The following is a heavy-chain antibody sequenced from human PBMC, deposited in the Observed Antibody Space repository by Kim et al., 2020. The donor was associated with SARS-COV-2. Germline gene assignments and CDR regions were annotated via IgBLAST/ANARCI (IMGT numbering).Heavy chain of an antibody. D-gene: IGHD3-22*01. CDR1: GFTFSNAW. CDR3: TTVFDSSGYYYAYFQH. CDR2: IKSKTDGGTT. V-gene: IGHV3-15*01. J-gene: IGHJ1*01. Sequence: GGSLRLSCAASGFTFSNAWMSWVRQAPGKGLEWVGRIKSKTDGGTTDYAAPVKGRFTISRDDSKNTLYLQMNSLKTEDTAVYYCTTVFDSSGYYYAYFQHWGQGTLVTVSS.